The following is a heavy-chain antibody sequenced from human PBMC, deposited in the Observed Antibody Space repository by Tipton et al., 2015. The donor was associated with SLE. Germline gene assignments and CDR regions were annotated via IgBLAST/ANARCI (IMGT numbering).Heavy chain of an antibody. V-gene: IGHV1-69*13. CDR3: ASALVGARGDFDY. CDR2: IIPVFGTP. J-gene: IGHJ4*02. CDR1: GYTFTSYG. D-gene: IGHD1-26*01. Sequence: QLVQSGAEVKKPGASVKVSCKASGYTFTSYGISWVRQAPGQGLEWMGGIIPVFGTPKYAQKFQGRVTITADESTSTAYMELSSLRSEDTAVYYCASALVGARGDFDYWGQGTLVTVSS.